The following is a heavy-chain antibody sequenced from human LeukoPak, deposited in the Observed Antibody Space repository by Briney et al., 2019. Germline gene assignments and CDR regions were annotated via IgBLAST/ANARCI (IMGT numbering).Heavy chain of an antibody. CDR2: ISSDGNDE. V-gene: IGHV3-30*18. CDR3: AKDLATLTLGKDY. J-gene: IGHJ4*02. CDR1: GFTFSNFG. D-gene: IGHD5-12*01. Sequence: GGSLRLSCAASGFTFSNFGMHWVRQAPGKGLEWVAVISSDGNDEYYANAVKGRFTISRDNSMNTLYLQMNSLRAEDTAIYYCAKDLATLTLGKDYWGQGTLVTVSS.